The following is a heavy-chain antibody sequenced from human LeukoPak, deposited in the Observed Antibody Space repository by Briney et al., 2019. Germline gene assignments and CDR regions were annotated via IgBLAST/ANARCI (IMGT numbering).Heavy chain of an antibody. D-gene: IGHD6-13*01. V-gene: IGHV3-21*01. CDR1: GFTVGYNY. CDR2: ISSGSSYI. Sequence: GGSLRLSCAASGFTVGYNYMTWARQAPGKGLEWVSSISSGSSYIYYADSVNGRFTISRDNARNSLYLLMNSLRAEDTAIYYCARGAAAGTDPYNWFDPWGQGTLVTVSS. J-gene: IGHJ5*02. CDR3: ARGAAAGTDPYNWFDP.